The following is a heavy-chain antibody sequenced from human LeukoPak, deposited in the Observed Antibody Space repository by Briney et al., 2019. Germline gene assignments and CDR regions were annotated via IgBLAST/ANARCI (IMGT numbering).Heavy chain of an antibody. Sequence: PGGSLRLSCAASGFTFSSNSMNWVRQAPGKGLEWVSSISSSSSYIYYADSVKGRFTISRDNAKNSLYLQMNSLRAEDTAVYYCAREGGSYSYYYYYYYMDVWGKGTTVTISS. V-gene: IGHV3-21*01. CDR1: GFTFSSNS. CDR2: ISSSSSYI. CDR3: AREGGSYSYYYYYYYMDV. J-gene: IGHJ6*03. D-gene: IGHD1-26*01.